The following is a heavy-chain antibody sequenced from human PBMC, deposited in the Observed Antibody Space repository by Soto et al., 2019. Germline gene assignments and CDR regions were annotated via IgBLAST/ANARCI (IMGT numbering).Heavy chain of an antibody. CDR1: GFIFSSYA. D-gene: IGHD6-19*01. CDR3: AKVVSAAQQWLLTFDH. V-gene: IGHV3-23*01. CDR2: ASSAGRT. Sequence: GGSLRLSCAASGFIFSSYAMSWVRQAPGRGLEWVSGASSAGRTYYADSVKGRFTISRDNSKNTVYLQMNSLRAEDTAVYYCAKVVSAAQQWLLTFDHWGQGTRVTVSS. J-gene: IGHJ4*02.